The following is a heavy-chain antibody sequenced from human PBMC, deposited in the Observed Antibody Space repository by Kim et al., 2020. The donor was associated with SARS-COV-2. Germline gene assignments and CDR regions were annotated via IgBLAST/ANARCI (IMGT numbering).Heavy chain of an antibody. Sequence: GGSLRLSCAASGFIFSSYGMHWVRQAPGKGLEWVAVVYSDGSRIVYTDSVKGRFTISRDNSKNTLDLQMDSLRVEDTAVYYCVRPSRTNLDWYFDLWGRGTLLTVSS. J-gene: IGHJ2*01. CDR2: VYSDGSRI. V-gene: IGHV3-33*01. CDR1: GFIFSSYG. CDR3: VRPSRTNLDWYFDL.